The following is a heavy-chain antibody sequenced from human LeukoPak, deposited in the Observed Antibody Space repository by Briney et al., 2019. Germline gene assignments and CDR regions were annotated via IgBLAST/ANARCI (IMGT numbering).Heavy chain of an antibody. CDR1: GFTFSGW. Sequence: GGSLRLSCAASGFTFSGWMSWLRQAPGKGLEWVANRKQDATAKYYVDSVKGRFTISRDNAKNSLYLDMNSLRAEDTAVYYCARLVWGTDRYFDLWGQGTLVTVSS. D-gene: IGHD3-16*01. CDR2: RKQDATAK. V-gene: IGHV3-7*01. J-gene: IGHJ4*02. CDR3: ARLVWGTDRYFDL.